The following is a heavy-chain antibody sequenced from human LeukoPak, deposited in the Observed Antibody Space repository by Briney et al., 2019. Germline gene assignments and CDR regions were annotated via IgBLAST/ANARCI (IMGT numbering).Heavy chain of an antibody. CDR2: IYHSGST. D-gene: IGHD3-22*01. V-gene: IGHV4-38-2*02. J-gene: IGHJ4*02. CDR3: ASMGGYYYDSSGYY. CDR1: GYSISSGYY. Sequence: SETLSLTCTVSGYSISSGYYWGWIRQPPGKGLEWIGSIYHSGSTYYNPSLKSRVTISVDTSKNQFSLKLSSVTAADTAVYYCASMGGYYYDSSGYYWGQGTLVTVSS.